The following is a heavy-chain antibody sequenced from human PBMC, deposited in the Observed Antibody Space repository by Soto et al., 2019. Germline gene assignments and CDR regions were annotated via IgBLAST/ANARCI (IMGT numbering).Heavy chain of an antibody. V-gene: IGHV1-3*01. CDR3: ARAEWEPGNPLDY. CDR2: INAGNGNT. Sequence: ASVKVSCKASGYTFTSYYMHWVRQAPGQRLEWMGWINAGNGNTKYSQKFQGRVTITRDTSASTAYMELSSLRSEDTAVYYCARAEWEPGNPLDYWGQGTLVTVSS. D-gene: IGHD1-26*01. CDR1: GYTFTSYY. J-gene: IGHJ4*02.